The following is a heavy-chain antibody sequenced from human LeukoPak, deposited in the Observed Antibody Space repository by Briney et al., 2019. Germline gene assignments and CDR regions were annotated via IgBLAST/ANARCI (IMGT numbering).Heavy chain of an antibody. D-gene: IGHD4-17*01. CDR2: IYDRGNT. CDR1: GGSMRSWS. CDR3: ARRDYGDYERGMDV. V-gene: IGHV4-59*01. Sequence: SETLSLTCTVSGGSMRSWSWSWIRQPPGKGLEWIGYIYDRGNTNYNPSLKSRVTISVDTSKNQFSLKLSSVTAADTAVYYCARRDYGDYERGMDVWGQGTTVTVSS. J-gene: IGHJ6*02.